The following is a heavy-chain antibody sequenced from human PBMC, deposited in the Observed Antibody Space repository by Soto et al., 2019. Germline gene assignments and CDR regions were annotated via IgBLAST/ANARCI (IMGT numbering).Heavy chain of an antibody. Sequence: EVQLVESGGGLVQPGGSLRLSCEASGFTFRNYDMHWVRQGTGKGLEWVSGISAAGDPDYADSVEGRFTISRENAQNSFFLQMNSLRVGDTAGYYCARTARYFYGLDVWGQGTTVIVSS. CDR3: ARTARYFYGLDV. CDR2: ISAAGDP. J-gene: IGHJ6*02. CDR1: GFTFRNYD. D-gene: IGHD2-21*02. V-gene: IGHV3-13*05.